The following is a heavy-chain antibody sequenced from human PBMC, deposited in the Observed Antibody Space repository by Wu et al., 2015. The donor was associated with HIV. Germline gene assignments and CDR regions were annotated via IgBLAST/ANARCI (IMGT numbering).Heavy chain of an antibody. CDR3: ARVVGGYSYGYVSQPDNWFDP. J-gene: IGHJ5*02. CDR1: GYTFTGYY. Sequence: QVQLVQSGAEVKKPGASVKVSCKASGYTFTGYYMHWVRQAPGQGLEWMGWINPNSGGTNYAQKFQGRVTMTRDTSISTAYMELSRLRSDDTAVYYCARVVGGYSYGYVSQPDNWFDPWGQGTLVHRLL. D-gene: IGHD5-18*01. CDR2: INPNSGGT. V-gene: IGHV1-2*02.